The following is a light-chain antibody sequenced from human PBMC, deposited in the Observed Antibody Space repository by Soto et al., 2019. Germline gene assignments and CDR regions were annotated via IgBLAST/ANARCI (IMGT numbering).Light chain of an antibody. Sequence: QSALTQPASVSGSPGQSITISCTGTSSDVGSYNLVSWYQQHPGKAPKVMIYEVSKRPSGVSNRFSGSKSGNPASLTISGLQAEDEADYYCCSYAGSSTYVFGTGTKLTVL. V-gene: IGLV2-23*02. J-gene: IGLJ1*01. CDR2: EVS. CDR1: SSDVGSYNL. CDR3: CSYAGSSTYV.